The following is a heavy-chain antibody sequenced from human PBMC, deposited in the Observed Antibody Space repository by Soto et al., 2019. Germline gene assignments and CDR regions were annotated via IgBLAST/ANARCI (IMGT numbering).Heavy chain of an antibody. D-gene: IGHD3-22*01. CDR2: IKQDGSEK. Sequence: EVQLVESGGGLVQPGGSLRLSCAASGFTFSSYWMSWVRQAPGKGLEWVANIKQDGSEKYYVDSVKGRFTISRDNAKNSLYLQMNSLRAEDTAVYYCAREGRYYDGGGMDVWGQGTTVTVSS. CDR3: AREGRYYDGGGMDV. J-gene: IGHJ6*02. V-gene: IGHV3-7*01. CDR1: GFTFSSYW.